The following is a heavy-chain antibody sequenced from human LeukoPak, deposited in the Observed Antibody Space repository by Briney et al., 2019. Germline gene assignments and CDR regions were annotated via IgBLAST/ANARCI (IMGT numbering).Heavy chain of an antibody. D-gene: IGHD6-19*01. V-gene: IGHV1-2*02. CDR2: INPNSGGT. CDR3: ARPYSSGWYEAFDI. CDR1: GYTFTGYY. Sequence: ASVKVSCKASGYTFTGYYMHWVRQAPGQGLEWMGWINPNSGGTNYAQKFQGRVTMTRDTSISTAYMELSRLRSDDTAVYYCARPYSSGWYEAFDIWGQGTVVTVSS. J-gene: IGHJ3*02.